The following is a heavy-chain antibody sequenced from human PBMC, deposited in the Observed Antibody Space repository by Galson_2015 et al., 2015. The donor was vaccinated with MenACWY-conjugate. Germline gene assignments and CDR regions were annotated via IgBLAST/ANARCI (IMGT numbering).Heavy chain of an antibody. CDR1: GYIFTDYW. D-gene: IGHD7-27*01. J-gene: IGHJ4*02. CDR3: ASQRGGNGGKIF. CDR2: IFPADSNT. Sequence: QSGAEVKKPGESLKISCQGSGYIFTDYWIGWVRQMPGKGLEWMGAIFPADSNTKVSPSFQGQVTISADRSIDTAYLQWSSLKASDTARYYWASQRGGNGGKIFWGQGPLVTISS. V-gene: IGHV5-51*01.